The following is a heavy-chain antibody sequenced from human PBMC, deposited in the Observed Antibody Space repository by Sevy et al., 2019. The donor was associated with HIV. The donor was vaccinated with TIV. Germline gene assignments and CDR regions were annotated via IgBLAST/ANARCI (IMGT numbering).Heavy chain of an antibody. CDR2: IIPIFGTA. V-gene: IGHV1-69*06. Sequence: ASVKVSCKASGGTFSSYAISWVRQAPGQGIEWMGGIIPIFGTANYAQKFQGRVTITADKSTSTAYMELSSLRSEDTAVYYCARGPGLPINMITFGGVYFDYWGQGTLVTVSS. CDR1: GGTFSSYA. D-gene: IGHD3-16*01. CDR3: ARGPGLPINMITFGGVYFDY. J-gene: IGHJ4*02.